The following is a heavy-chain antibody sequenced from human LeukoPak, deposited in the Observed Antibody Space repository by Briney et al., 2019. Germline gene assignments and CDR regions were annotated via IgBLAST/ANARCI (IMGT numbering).Heavy chain of an antibody. Sequence: GGSLRLSCAASGFTFSSYGMHWVRQAPGKGLEWVAFIRYDGSSKYYADSVKGRFTISRDNSKNTLYLQMNSLRAEDTAVYYCAKGGIKAAAGTDWFDPWGQGTLVTVSS. CDR1: GFTFSSYG. V-gene: IGHV3-30*02. D-gene: IGHD6-13*01. CDR3: AKGGIKAAAGTDWFDP. CDR2: IRYDGSSK. J-gene: IGHJ5*02.